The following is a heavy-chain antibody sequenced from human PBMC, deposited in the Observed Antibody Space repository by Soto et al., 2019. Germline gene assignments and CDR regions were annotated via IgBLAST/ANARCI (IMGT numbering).Heavy chain of an antibody. CDR1: GFTFSSYG. CDR2: ISHDGSKT. CDR3: AKERGAGGGSVGLFDY. Sequence: QVQLVESGGGVVQPGRSLRLSCAASGFTFSSYGIHWVRQAPGKGLEWVAVISHDGSKTNYADSVKGRFTISRDNSKDTVYLQMNSLRAEDTAVYYCAKERGAGGGSVGLFDYWGQGTLVTVSS. D-gene: IGHD3-16*01. J-gene: IGHJ4*02. V-gene: IGHV3-30*18.